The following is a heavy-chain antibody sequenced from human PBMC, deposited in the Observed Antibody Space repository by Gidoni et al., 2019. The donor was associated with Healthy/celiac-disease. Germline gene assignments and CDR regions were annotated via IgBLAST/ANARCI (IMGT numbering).Heavy chain of an antibody. D-gene: IGHD3-22*01. V-gene: IGHV3-11*05. J-gene: IGHJ4*02. Sequence: QVRLVDSGGGLVKSVGSVTLYCAASAFTFSYYYRSWIRQAPGKGLEWVSYISSSSSYKNYADSVKCRFTISRDNDKISLYLQMNSLRAEDTAVYYCARVDYDSSVYYYDLNYWGQGTLVTVSS. CDR3: ARVDYDSSVYYYDLNY. CDR2: ISSSSSYK. CDR1: AFTFSYYY.